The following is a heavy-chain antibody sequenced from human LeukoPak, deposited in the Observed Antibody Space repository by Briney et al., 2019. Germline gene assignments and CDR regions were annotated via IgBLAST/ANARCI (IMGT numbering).Heavy chain of an antibody. CDR1: GFTFSNCA. V-gene: IGHV3-23*01. J-gene: IGHJ3*02. D-gene: IGHD4-17*01. CDR2: ISGSGYST. CDR3: AKHPSTPGSDGTATTRDAFDI. Sequence: GGSLRLSCTASGFTFSNCAMSWVRQAPGKGLEWVSGISGSGYSTYYADSVKGRFAISRDNSKNTLFMQMNSLRAEDTAVYYCAKHPSTPGSDGTATTRDAFDIWGQGTMVTVSS.